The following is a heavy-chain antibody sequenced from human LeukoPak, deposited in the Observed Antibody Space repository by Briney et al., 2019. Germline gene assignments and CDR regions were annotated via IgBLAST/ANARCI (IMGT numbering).Heavy chain of an antibody. CDR1: GYSFTSYW. V-gene: IGHV5-51*01. CDR3: VRDMRVPFGSSLIRTYYGMDV. CDR2: IYPGDSDT. Sequence: GESLKISCKGSGYSFTSYWIGWVRQMPGKGLEWMGIIYPGDSDTRYSPSFQGQVTISADKSISTAYLQWSSLKASDTAMYYCVRDMRVPFGSSLIRTYYGMDVWGQGTTVTASS. D-gene: IGHD3-10*01. J-gene: IGHJ6*02.